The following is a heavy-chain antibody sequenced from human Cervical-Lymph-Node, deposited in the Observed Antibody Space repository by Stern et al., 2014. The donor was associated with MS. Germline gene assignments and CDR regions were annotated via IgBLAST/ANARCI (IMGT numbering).Heavy chain of an antibody. Sequence: QVQLVQSGAATKKPGASLKVSCRASAYTLSDHYIFWVRQAPGQGLVWMGWINPRDGGARYSETFQGRVTMTTDTATNTAYMEVMTLTSADTAIYYCARSLGTDAFTYLDVWGRGTSVTVSS. V-gene: IGHV1-2*02. CDR2: INPRDGGA. D-gene: IGHD3-16*01. CDR1: AYTLSDHY. J-gene: IGHJ6*02. CDR3: ARSLGTDAFTYLDV.